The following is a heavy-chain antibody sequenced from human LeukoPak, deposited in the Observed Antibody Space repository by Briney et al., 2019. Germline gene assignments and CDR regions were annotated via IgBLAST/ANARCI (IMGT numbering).Heavy chain of an antibody. CDR2: IKQDGSEK. CDR1: GFTFSSYW. V-gene: IGHV3-7*01. J-gene: IGHJ6*03. D-gene: IGHD2-2*01. Sequence: PGGSLRLSCAASGFTFSSYWMSRVRQAPGKGLEWVANIKQDGSEKYYVDSVKGRFTISRDNAKNSLYLQMNSLRAEDTAVYYCARAGCSSTSCPYYYYYYMDVWGKGTTVTVSS. CDR3: ARAGCSSTSCPYYYYYYMDV.